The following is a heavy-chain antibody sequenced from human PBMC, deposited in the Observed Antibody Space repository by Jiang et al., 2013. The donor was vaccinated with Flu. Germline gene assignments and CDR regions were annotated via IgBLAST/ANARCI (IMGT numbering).Heavy chain of an antibody. CDR2: IDHSGRT. CDR1: GDSISSPHW. V-gene: IGHV4-4*02. D-gene: IGHD4-17*01. J-gene: IGHJ4*02. Sequence: GLVKSSGTLSLTCAVSGDSISSPHWWSWVRQPPGKGLEWIGEIDHSGRTNQNPSLKSRVIMSVDESKNQFSLRLTSVNAADTAVYYCARVGATVNRPPFDCWGQGTLVTVSS. CDR3: ARVGATVNRPPFDC.